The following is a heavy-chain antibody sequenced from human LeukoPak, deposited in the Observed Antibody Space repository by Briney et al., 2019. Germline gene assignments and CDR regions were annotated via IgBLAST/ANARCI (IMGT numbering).Heavy chain of an antibody. J-gene: IGHJ5*02. CDR2: IWYDGSNK. D-gene: IGHD3-22*01. CDR3: AREEYDSSGYSRFDP. Sequence: GGSLRLSCAASGFTFSSYGMHWVSQAPGKGLEWVAVIWYDGSNKYYADCVKGRFTISRDNSKNTLYLQINSLRAEDTAVYYCAREEYDSSGYSRFDPWGQGTLVTVSS. CDR1: GFTFSSYG. V-gene: IGHV3-33*01.